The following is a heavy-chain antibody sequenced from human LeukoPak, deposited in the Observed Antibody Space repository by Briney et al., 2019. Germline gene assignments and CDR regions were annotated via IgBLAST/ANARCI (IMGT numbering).Heavy chain of an antibody. CDR2: ISTSSTYI. J-gene: IGHJ4*02. Sequence: GGSLRLSCAASGFTFSSYSMNWVRQAPGKGLEWVSSISTSSTYIYYADSVKGRFTISRDNAKNSLYLQMNSLRAEDTAVYSCARDWGVGTIPFDYWGQGTLVTVSS. D-gene: IGHD1-26*01. CDR3: ARDWGVGTIPFDY. CDR1: GFTFSSYS. V-gene: IGHV3-21*06.